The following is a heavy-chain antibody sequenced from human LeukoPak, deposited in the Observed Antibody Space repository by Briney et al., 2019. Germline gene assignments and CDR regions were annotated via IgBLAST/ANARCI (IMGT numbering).Heavy chain of an antibody. D-gene: IGHD6-19*01. Sequence: GESLRLSCAASGFTFSSYSMNWVRQAPGKGLECFSSISSSSSYIYYAHSVKGRFTISRDNAKNSLYLQMNSLRAEDTAVYYCARGPEQWLVQGGFDYWGQGTLVTVSS. CDR1: GFTFSSYS. J-gene: IGHJ4*02. V-gene: IGHV3-21*01. CDR2: ISSSSSYI. CDR3: ARGPEQWLVQGGFDY.